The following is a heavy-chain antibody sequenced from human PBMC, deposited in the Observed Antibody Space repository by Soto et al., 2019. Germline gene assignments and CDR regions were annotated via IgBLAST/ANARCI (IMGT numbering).Heavy chain of an antibody. Sequence: GGSLRLSCAASGFTFSTYAMSWVRQAPGKGLQWISLIGGSGGGTYYADSVKGRFTVSRDNAKNTLYLQMNSLRAEDTAVYFCAKDFERGPIAVTGTFDYWGQGSLVTVS. CDR3: AKDFERGPIAVTGTFDY. D-gene: IGHD6-19*01. V-gene: IGHV3-23*01. CDR1: GFTFSTYA. CDR2: IGGSGGGT. J-gene: IGHJ4*02.